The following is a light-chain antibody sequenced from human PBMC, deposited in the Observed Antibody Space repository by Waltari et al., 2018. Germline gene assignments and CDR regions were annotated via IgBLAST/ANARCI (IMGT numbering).Light chain of an antibody. Sequence: DIQMTQSPSTLSASVGDRVTITCRPSQSFGGSLAWFQQKPGKAPKLLIYDASTLEPGGPSRFSGSGSGTEFTLTVSSLQPDDFATYYCQQYNNFPFTFGPGTTV. CDR3: QQYNNFPFT. CDR2: DAS. V-gene: IGKV1-5*01. J-gene: IGKJ3*01. CDR1: QSFGGS.